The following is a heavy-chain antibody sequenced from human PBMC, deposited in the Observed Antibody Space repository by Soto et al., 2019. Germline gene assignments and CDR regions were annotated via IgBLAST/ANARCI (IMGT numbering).Heavy chain of an antibody. CDR3: GRGAIWAGESDY. CDR1: GYTFTAFY. D-gene: IGHD7-27*01. CDR2: IRPYSGAT. V-gene: IGHV1-46*01. Sequence: ASLKLSCKASGYTFTAFYMHWVRQAPGQGLEWMGIIRPYSGATNYAQKFQDRVTLTRDTSTSTVYIELSMLRSEETAVYYCGRGAIWAGESDYWGQGTLVTVSS. J-gene: IGHJ4*02.